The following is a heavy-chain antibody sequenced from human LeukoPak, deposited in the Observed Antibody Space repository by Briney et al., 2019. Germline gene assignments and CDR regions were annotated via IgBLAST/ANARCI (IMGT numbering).Heavy chain of an antibody. D-gene: IGHD3-22*01. CDR2: TSYDGSKK. J-gene: IGHJ4*02. V-gene: IGHV3-30*18. Sequence: PGRSLRLSCAASGFTFSTYGMHWVRQAPGKGLEWVAVTSYDGSKKYHADSVKGRFTISRDNSKNTLYLQMNSLRAEDTAVYYCAKDSKYYYDSRGYSYFDYWGQGTLVTVSS. CDR3: AKDSKYYYDSRGYSYFDY. CDR1: GFTFSTYG.